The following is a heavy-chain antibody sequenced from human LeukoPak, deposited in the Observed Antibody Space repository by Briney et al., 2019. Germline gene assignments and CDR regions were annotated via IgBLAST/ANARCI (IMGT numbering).Heavy chain of an antibody. V-gene: IGHV3-11*05. D-gene: IGHD3-22*01. CDR1: GFTFSDYY. Sequence: GGSLRLSCAASGFTFSDYYMSWIRQAPGKGLEWVSYISSSISYTNYADSVKGRFTISRDNAKNSLYLQMNSLRAEDTAVYYSARDLRYYDSSGSVPAPFDYWGQGTLVTVSS. J-gene: IGHJ4*02. CDR2: ISSSISYT. CDR3: ARDLRYYDSSGSVPAPFDY.